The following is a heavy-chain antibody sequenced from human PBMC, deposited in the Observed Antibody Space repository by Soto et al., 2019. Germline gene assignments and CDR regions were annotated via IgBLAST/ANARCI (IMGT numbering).Heavy chain of an antibody. CDR2: ISSDGNT. D-gene: IGHD3-3*01. CDR1: GFSVSNFY. J-gene: IGHJ4*02. Sequence: EVQLVESGGGLVQPGGCLRLSCAASGFSVSNFYMTWVRQAPGKGLEWVSVISSDGNTYYADSVKGRFTISRDSSKNTLYLAMNSLRAGDTAVYYCARDVLEGAYDFWHGGQGTLVTVSS. V-gene: IGHV3-66*01. CDR3: ARDVLEGAYDFWH.